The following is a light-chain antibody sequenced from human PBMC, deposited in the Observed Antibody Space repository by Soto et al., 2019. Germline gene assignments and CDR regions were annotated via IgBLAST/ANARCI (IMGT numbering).Light chain of an antibody. CDR3: SSYTSSHTCV. J-gene: IGLJ1*01. V-gene: IGLV2-14*01. CDR1: SSDVGGYNY. Sequence: QSALTQPASVSGSPGQSITISCTGTSSDVGGYNYVSWHQQHPGKAPKLMIFDVNNRPSGVSNRFSGSKSGNTASLTISGLQAEYEADYYCSSYTSSHTCVFGTGTKLTVL. CDR2: DVN.